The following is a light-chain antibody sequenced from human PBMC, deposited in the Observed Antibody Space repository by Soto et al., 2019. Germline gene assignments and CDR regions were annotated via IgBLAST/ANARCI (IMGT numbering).Light chain of an antibody. CDR2: GAS. Sequence: EVVMPQSPATLSVSPGERVTLSCRASQSINAHLAWYQQKPGQAPRLLIHGASTRATGIPARFSGSGFGTEFILTISSLQSEDFAVYYCHQYNTWLWTFGQGTKVEIQ. V-gene: IGKV3-15*01. CDR3: HQYNTWLWT. J-gene: IGKJ1*01. CDR1: QSINAH.